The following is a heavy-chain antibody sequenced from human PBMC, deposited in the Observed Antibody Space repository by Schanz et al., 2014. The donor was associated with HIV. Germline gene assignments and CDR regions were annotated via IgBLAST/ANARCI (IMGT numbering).Heavy chain of an antibody. V-gene: IGHV1-69*01. Sequence: QVQLVQSGAEVKKPGSSVKVSCKASGGTFSIYAISWVRQAPGQGLEWMGGIIHIFGTTNYAPKFQGRVTIIADEAASTAYMELSSLRSEDTAVYFCAGRYNWNDEEGGGEYNWFDPWGQGTLVTVSS. D-gene: IGHD1-20*01. CDR3: AGRYNWNDEEGGGEYNWFDP. CDR2: IIHIFGTT. CDR1: GGTFSIYA. J-gene: IGHJ5*02.